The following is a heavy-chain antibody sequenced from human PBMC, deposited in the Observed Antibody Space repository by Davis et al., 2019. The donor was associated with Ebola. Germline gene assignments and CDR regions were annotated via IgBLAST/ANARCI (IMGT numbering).Heavy chain of an antibody. CDR1: GYTLTELS. CDR3: ATSIGDFWSGYTFDY. D-gene: IGHD3-3*01. J-gene: IGHJ4*02. CDR2: FDPEDGET. V-gene: IGHV1-24*01. Sequence: ASVKVSCKVSGYTLTELSMHWVRQAPGKGLEWMGGFDPEDGETIYAQKFQGRVTMTEYTSTDTAYMELSSLRSEDTAVYYCATSIGDFWSGYTFDYWGQGTLVTVSS.